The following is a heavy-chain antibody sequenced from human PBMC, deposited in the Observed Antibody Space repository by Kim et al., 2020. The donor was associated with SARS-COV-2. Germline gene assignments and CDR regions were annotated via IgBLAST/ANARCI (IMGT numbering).Heavy chain of an antibody. CDR3: AKVLAAAGTGGYYFDY. Sequence: VKSRFTISRDNSKNTLYLQMDSLRAEDTAVYYCAKVLAAAGTGGYYFDYWGQGTLVTVSS. D-gene: IGHD6-13*01. J-gene: IGHJ4*02. V-gene: IGHV3-23*01.